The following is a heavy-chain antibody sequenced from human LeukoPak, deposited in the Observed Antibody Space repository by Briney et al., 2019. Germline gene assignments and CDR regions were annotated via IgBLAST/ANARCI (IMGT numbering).Heavy chain of an antibody. J-gene: IGHJ5*02. CDR3: ASDYWFDP. Sequence: PGGSLRLSCAASGFTFSRYEMNWVRQAPGKGLEWISYISSAGTTKIYADSVKGRFTISRDNAKNSLYLQMNSLRAEDTAVYYCASDYWFDPWGHGTLVTVPS. CDR1: GFTFSRYE. V-gene: IGHV3-48*03. CDR2: ISSAGTTK.